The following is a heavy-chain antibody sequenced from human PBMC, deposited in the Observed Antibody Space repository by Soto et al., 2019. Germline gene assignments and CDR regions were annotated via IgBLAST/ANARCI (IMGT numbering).Heavy chain of an antibody. CDR1: GFIFSAYG. CDR2: VWNDGINK. CDR3: ARLAYSNFLGGLDS. Sequence: QGQLVESGGGVVQPGGSLRLSCAASGFIFSAYGIHWVRQAQGKGLEWVAIVWNDGINKYYADSVKGRFTISRDNFKNTVDLQMNSLRVEDTAVYYCARLAYSNFLGGLDSWGQGTLVTASS. J-gene: IGHJ5*01. D-gene: IGHD1-26*01. V-gene: IGHV3-33*01.